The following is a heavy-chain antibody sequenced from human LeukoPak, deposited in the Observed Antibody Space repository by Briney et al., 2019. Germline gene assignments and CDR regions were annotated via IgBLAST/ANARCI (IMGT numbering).Heavy chain of an antibody. CDR1: GFTFSDYY. J-gene: IGHJ4*02. D-gene: IGHD5-12*01. V-gene: IGHV3-11*01. CDR3: ARDRSSGYGNWGTFDY. Sequence: PGGSLRLSCAASGFTFSDYYMSWIRQAPGKGLEGVSYISSSGSTIYYADSVKGRFTISRDNAKNSLYLQMNRLRAEDTAVYYCARDRSSGYGNWGTFDYWGQGTLVTVSS. CDR2: ISSSGSTI.